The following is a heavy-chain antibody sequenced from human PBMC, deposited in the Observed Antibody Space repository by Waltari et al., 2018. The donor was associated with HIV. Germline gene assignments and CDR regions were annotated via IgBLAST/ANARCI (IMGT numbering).Heavy chain of an antibody. V-gene: IGHV3-30*18. CDR3: AKDARFLDLDYYYGMDV. CDR1: GFTFSSHG. CDR2: ISYDGSNK. D-gene: IGHD3-3*01. Sequence: QVQLVESGGGVVQPGGSLRLSCAASGFTFSSHGMHWVRQAPGKGLEWVAVISYDGSNKYYADSVKGRFTISRDNSKNTLYLQMNSLRAEDTAVYYCAKDARFLDLDYYYGMDVWGQGTTVTVSS. J-gene: IGHJ6*02.